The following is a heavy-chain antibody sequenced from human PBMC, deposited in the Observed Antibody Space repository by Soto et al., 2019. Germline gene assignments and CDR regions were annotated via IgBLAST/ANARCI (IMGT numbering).Heavy chain of an antibody. CDR1: GGTFSSYA. V-gene: IGHV1-69*12. D-gene: IGHD6-6*01. Sequence: QVQLVQSGAEVKKPGSSVKVSCKASGGTFSSYAISWVRQAPGQGLEWMGGIIPIFGTANYAQKFQGRVTISADDSTSTAYMELRGLRSEDTAVYYCSRSSEYSNYYYGMDVWGQGTTVTVSS. J-gene: IGHJ6*02. CDR2: IIPIFGTA. CDR3: SRSSEYSNYYYGMDV.